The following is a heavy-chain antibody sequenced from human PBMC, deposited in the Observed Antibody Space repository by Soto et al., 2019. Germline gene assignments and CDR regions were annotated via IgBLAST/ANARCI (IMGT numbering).Heavy chain of an antibody. CDR1: GFNFRNDD. Sequence: EVQLVESGGGLVQPGGSLRLSCAASGFNFRNDDMLWVRQVKGKGLEWVSAIGSAGDTYYSASVKGRFTISRENTKNLLCLQMNSLRAGDTAVYYCARGGYSSGFYHYAMDVWGQGTAVTVSS. CDR3: ARGGYSSGFYHYAMDV. CDR2: IGSAGDT. J-gene: IGHJ6*02. V-gene: IGHV3-13*01. D-gene: IGHD6-19*01.